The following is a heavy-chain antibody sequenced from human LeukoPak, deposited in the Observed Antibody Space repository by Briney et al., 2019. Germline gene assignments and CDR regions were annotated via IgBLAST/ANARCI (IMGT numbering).Heavy chain of an antibody. CDR1: GGSFSGYY. CDR2: INHSGST. Sequence: SSETLSLTCAVYGGSFSGYYWSWIRQPPGKGLEWIGEINHSGSTNYNPSLKSRVTISVDTSKNQFSLKLSSVTAADTAVYYCARGPPPYYYGSGSYYKTPFDYWGQGTLVTVSS. V-gene: IGHV4-34*01. J-gene: IGHJ4*02. CDR3: ARGPPPYYYGSGSYYKTPFDY. D-gene: IGHD3-10*01.